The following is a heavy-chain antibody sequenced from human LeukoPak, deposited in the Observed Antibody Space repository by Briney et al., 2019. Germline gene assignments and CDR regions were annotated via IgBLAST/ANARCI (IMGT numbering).Heavy chain of an antibody. CDR3: ARDRTISAFGVVTNYYFDY. V-gene: IGHV1-2*04. CDR1: GYTFIVYY. D-gene: IGHD3-3*01. J-gene: IGHJ4*02. Sequence: GASVNLSCKASGYTFIVYYMHWVRQAPGQGLEGVGWINPNSCDTNYAQKFQGWVTMTRDTSISTAYMELSRLRSDDTAVYYCARDRTISAFGVVTNYYFDYWRQGTLVIVSS. CDR2: INPNSCDT.